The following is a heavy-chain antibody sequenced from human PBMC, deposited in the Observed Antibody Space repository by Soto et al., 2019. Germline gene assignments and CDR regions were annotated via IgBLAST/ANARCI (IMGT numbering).Heavy chain of an antibody. CDR1: GGTFSSYA. J-gene: IGHJ6*02. CDR3: ARDRGGSYTNGMDV. D-gene: IGHD1-26*01. V-gene: IGHV1-69*12. Sequence: QVQLVQSGAEVKKPGSSVKVSCKASGGTFSSYAISWVRQAPGQGLEWMGGIIPIFGTANYAQKFQGRVTXXAXEXXSTAYMELSSLRSEDTAVYYCARDRGGSYTNGMDVWGQGTTVTVSS. CDR2: IIPIFGTA.